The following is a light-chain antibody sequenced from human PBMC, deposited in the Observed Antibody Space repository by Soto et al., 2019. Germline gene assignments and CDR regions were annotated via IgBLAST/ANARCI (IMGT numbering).Light chain of an antibody. CDR2: AVS. V-gene: IGKV1-39*01. CDR3: HQSDSTPHT. CDR1: QSIPRY. Sequence: DIQMTQSPSSLSASVGDRVTISCRASQSIPRYLHWYRQKPGKAPELLIHAVSTLQSGVPSSFSGSGSGTDFTLTNSSLRPDESATYNSHQSDSTPHTFGQGTKVDIK. J-gene: IGKJ1*01.